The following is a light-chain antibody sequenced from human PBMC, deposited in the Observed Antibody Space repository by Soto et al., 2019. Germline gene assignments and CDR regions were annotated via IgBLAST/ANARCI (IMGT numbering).Light chain of an antibody. Sequence: DIQMTQSPSTLSGSVGDRVTITCRASQTISSWLAWYQQKPGKAPKLLIYKASTLKSGVPSRFSGGGSGTEFTLTISSLQPEDFATYYCQQGYSTPITFGQGTRLEIK. CDR3: QQGYSTPIT. CDR1: QTISSW. CDR2: KAS. V-gene: IGKV1-5*03. J-gene: IGKJ5*01.